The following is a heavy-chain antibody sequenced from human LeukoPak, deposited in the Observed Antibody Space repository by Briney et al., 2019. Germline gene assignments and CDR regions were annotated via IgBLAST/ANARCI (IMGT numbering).Heavy chain of an antibody. V-gene: IGHV3-23*01. CDR2: ISGSGGST. J-gene: IGHJ6*03. CDR3: AKDRCSNGIGCYYYYMDV. Sequence: GGSLRLSCAASGFTFSSYGMSWVRQAPGKGLEWVSAISGSGGSTYYAHSVRGRFRISRDNSKNILYLQMNSLRTEDTAVYYCAKDRCSNGIGCYYYYMDVWGKGTTVTISS. D-gene: IGHD2-8*01. CDR1: GFTFSSYG.